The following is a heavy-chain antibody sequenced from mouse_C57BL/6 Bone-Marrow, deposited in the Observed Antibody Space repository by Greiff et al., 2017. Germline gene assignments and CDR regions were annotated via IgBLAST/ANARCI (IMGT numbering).Heavy chain of an antibody. CDR1: GYTFTSYW. V-gene: IGHV1-59*01. J-gene: IGHJ2*01. CDR3: AGRLRSYFDY. CDR2: IDPSDSYT. Sequence: VQLQQPGAELVRPGTSVKLSCKASGYTFTSYWMHWVKQRPGQGLEWIGVIDPSDSYTNYNQKFKGKATLTVATSSSTAYMQLSSLTSEDSAVYYCAGRLRSYFDYWGQGTPRTVSS. D-gene: IGHD2-4*01.